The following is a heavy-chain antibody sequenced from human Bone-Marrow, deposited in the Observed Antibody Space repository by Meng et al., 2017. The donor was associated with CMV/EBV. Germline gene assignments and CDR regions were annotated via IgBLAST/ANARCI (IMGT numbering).Heavy chain of an antibody. J-gene: IGHJ6*02. CDR2: INPSGGST. CDR1: GYTFTGYY. CDR3: ARELDTTGTVSPLNV. D-gene: IGHD1-1*01. Sequence: ASVKVSCKASGYTFTGYYMHWVRQAPGQGLEWMGIINPSGGSTSYAQKFQGRVTMTRDTSTSTVCMELSSLRSEDTAVYYCARELDTTGTVSPLNVWGQGTTVTVSS. V-gene: IGHV1-46*01.